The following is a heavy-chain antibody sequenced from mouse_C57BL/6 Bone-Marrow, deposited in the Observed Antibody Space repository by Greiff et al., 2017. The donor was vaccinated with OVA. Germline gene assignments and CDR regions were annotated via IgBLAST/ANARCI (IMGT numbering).Heavy chain of an antibody. V-gene: IGHV1-81*01. D-gene: IGHD1-1*01. Sequence: QVQLQQSGAELARPGASVKLSCKASGYTFTSYGISWVKQRTGQGLEWIGEIYPRSGNTYYNETFKGKATLTADKSTSTAYMELRSLTSEDSAVYFCARPFITTVVAHFDYWGQGTTLTVSS. CDR1: GYTFTSYG. J-gene: IGHJ2*01. CDR3: ARPFITTVVAHFDY. CDR2: IYPRSGNT.